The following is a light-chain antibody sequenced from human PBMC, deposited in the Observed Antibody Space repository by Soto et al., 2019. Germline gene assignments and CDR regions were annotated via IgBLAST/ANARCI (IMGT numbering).Light chain of an antibody. V-gene: IGKV2D-29*02. Sequence: DGVMTQTPLSLSVAPGQPASISCKSRQSLLHITGETFLFWYLQQPGPSPQLLIYEVSTRVSGVPDRFSGSGSGTDFTLEITRVETDDVGIYYCMQSTQLPPTFGQGTRLEI. CDR3: MQSTQLPPT. J-gene: IGKJ5*01. CDR1: QSLLHITGETF. CDR2: EVS.